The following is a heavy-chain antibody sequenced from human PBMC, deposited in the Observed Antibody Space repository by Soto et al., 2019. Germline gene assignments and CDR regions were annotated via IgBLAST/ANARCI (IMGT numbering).Heavy chain of an antibody. J-gene: IGHJ4*02. CDR1: AGCCSTSW. Sequence: VSLTVACGACAGCCSTSWMHWVRHDPGEGLLWVSRINPDGRTINYADSVKGRFTISRDNAKNTLYLQMNILRVEDTAVYFCATAGNYRFDNWGLGTLVTVSA. D-gene: IGHD1-1*01. CDR2: INPDGRTI. CDR3: ATAGNYRFDN. V-gene: IGHV3-74*01.